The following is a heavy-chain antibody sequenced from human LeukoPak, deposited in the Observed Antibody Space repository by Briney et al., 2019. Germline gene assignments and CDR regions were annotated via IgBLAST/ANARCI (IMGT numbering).Heavy chain of an antibody. CDR3: ARDTYDILTGYSISPFDY. J-gene: IGHJ4*02. CDR1: GFTFSSYG. CDR2: ISYDGSNK. V-gene: IGHV3-30*03. D-gene: IGHD3-9*01. Sequence: GGSLRLSCAASGFTFSSYGMHWVRQAPGKGLEWVAVISYDGSNKYYVDSVKGRFTISRDNSKNTLYLQMNSLRAEDTAVYYCARDTYDILTGYSISPFDYWGQGTLVTVSS.